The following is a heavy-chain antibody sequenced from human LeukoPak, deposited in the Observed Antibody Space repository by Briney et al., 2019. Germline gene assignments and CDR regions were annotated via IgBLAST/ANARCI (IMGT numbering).Heavy chain of an antibody. CDR1: GYTFTDFS. V-gene: IGHV1-2*02. D-gene: IGHD1-1*01. J-gene: IGHJ4*02. CDR2: IDPANGAT. Sequence: ASVKVSCKTSGYTFTDFSIHWVPQAPGQGLEWMGYIDPANGATRYAQKLQGRVTITRDTSSTTAYMDLRSLRSDDTAVYYCSRIPKLAPTGDFDYWGQGTLVTVSS. CDR3: SRIPKLAPTGDFDY.